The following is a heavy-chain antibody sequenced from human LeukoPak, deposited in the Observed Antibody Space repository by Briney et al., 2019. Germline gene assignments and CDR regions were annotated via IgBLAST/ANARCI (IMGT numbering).Heavy chain of an antibody. CDR3: ARDDFEYSVHYGMDV. Sequence: SETLSLTCSVSGGSISSYYWSWIRQPAGRGLEWIGRVHRSGDTNYNPSLKSRLTMSVETSKNQISLRLRSVSAADTAVYYCARDDFEYSVHYGMDVWGQGTTVTVSS. V-gene: IGHV4-4*07. J-gene: IGHJ6*02. CDR1: GGSISSYY. CDR2: VHRSGDT. D-gene: IGHD3-9*01.